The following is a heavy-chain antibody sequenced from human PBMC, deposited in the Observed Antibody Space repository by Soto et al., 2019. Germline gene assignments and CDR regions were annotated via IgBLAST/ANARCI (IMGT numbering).Heavy chain of an antibody. CDR3: AGITMIVVGAYGMDV. Sequence: GASVKVSCKVSGYTLTELSMHWVRPAPGKGLEWMGGFDPEDAEIIYAQKFQGRVTMSEDTSTDTAYMELSSLRSEDTAVYYCAGITMIVVGAYGMDVWGQGTTVTVSS. J-gene: IGHJ6*02. CDR1: GYTLTELS. D-gene: IGHD3-22*01. CDR2: FDPEDAEI. V-gene: IGHV1-24*01.